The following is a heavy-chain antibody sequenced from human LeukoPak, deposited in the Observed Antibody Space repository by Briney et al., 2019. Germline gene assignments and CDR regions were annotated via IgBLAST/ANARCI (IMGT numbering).Heavy chain of an antibody. CDR2: VAPSGSI. Sequence: SQTLSLTCTVSGDSVSSGTHYWSWVRQPAGNGLEWIGRVAPSGSISYNPSLTSRVTISVDTSKNHFSLRLNSVTATDTAVYYCATCRSALSYGMDVWGRGTTVTVS. CDR3: ATCRSALSYGMDV. CDR1: GDSVSSGTHY. D-gene: IGHD6-6*01. J-gene: IGHJ6*02. V-gene: IGHV4-61*02.